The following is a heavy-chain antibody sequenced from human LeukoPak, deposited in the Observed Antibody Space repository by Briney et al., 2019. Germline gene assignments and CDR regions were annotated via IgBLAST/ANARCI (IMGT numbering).Heavy chain of an antibody. Sequence: ASVKVSCKASGGTFSSYAINWVRQAPGQGLEWMGGIIPIFGTANYAQKFQGRVTITADESTSTAYMELSSLRSDDTAVYYCATFHANYYDSSGYYNFHYWGQGTLVTVSS. D-gene: IGHD3-22*01. J-gene: IGHJ4*02. CDR3: ATFHANYYDSSGYYNFHY. CDR1: GGTFSSYA. CDR2: IIPIFGTA. V-gene: IGHV1-69*13.